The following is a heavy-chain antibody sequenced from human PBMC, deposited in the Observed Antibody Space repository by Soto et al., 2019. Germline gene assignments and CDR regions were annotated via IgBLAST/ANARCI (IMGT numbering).Heavy chain of an antibody. Sequence: GGSLRLSCAASGFTFSDYYMSWIRQAPGKGLEWVSYISSSGSTKYYADSVKGRFTISRDNAKNSLYLQMNSLRAEDTAVYYCARDARFGDPTASYYYYMDVWGKGTTVTVSS. D-gene: IGHD3-10*02. CDR3: ARDARFGDPTASYYYYMDV. J-gene: IGHJ6*03. CDR2: ISSSGSTK. V-gene: IGHV3-11*01. CDR1: GFTFSDYY.